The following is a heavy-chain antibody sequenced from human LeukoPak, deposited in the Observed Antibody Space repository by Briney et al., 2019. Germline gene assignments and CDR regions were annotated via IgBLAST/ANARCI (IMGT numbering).Heavy chain of an antibody. J-gene: IGHJ4*02. CDR3: ARAPYPGGGSHY. Sequence: PGGSLRLSCAASGFTFSSYGMHWVRQAPGKGLEWVSYISSSGSTIYYADSVKGRFTISRDNAKNSLYLQMNSLRAEDTAVYYCARAPYPGGGSHYWGQGTLVTVSS. CDR2: ISSSGSTI. D-gene: IGHD3-16*01. CDR1: GFTFSSYG. V-gene: IGHV3-48*04.